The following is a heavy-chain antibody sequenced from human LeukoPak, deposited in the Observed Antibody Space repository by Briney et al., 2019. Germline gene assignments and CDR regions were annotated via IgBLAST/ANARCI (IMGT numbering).Heavy chain of an antibody. CDR2: ISSSGSTI. CDR3: AKTLWGLTLLSSDY. Sequence: GGSLRLSCAASGFTFSSYGMHWVRQAPGKGLEWVSYISSSGSTIYYADSVKGRFTISRDNSKNTLYPHMNSLRLEDTAVYWCAKTLWGLTLLSSDYWGQGTLVTVSS. D-gene: IGHD3-16*01. V-gene: IGHV3-48*01. CDR1: GFTFSSYG. J-gene: IGHJ4*02.